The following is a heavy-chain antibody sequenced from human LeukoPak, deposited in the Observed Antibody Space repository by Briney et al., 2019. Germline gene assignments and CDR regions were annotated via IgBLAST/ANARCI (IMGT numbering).Heavy chain of an antibody. J-gene: IGHJ3*02. Sequence: ASVKVSCKASGGTFISYAISWVRRAPGQGLEWMGGIIPIFGTANYAQKFQGRVTITADESTSTAYMELSSLRSEDTAVYYCARPYDSSGYYLLNGAFDIWGQGTMVTVSS. V-gene: IGHV1-69*13. D-gene: IGHD3-22*01. CDR1: GGTFISYA. CDR3: ARPYDSSGYYLLNGAFDI. CDR2: IIPIFGTA.